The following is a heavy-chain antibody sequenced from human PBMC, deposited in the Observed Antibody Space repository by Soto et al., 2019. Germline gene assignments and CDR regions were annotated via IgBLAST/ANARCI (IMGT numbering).Heavy chain of an antibody. Sequence: EVQLVQSGAEVKKPGESLRISCKGSGYSFTSYWISWVRQMPGKGLEWMGRIDPSDSYTNYSPSFQGHVTISADKSISTAYLQWSSLKASDTAMYYCARQELENYYYYGMDVWGQGTTVTVSS. CDR2: IDPSDSYT. J-gene: IGHJ6*02. CDR1: GYSFTSYW. CDR3: ARQELENYYYYGMDV. V-gene: IGHV5-10-1*03. D-gene: IGHD1-1*01.